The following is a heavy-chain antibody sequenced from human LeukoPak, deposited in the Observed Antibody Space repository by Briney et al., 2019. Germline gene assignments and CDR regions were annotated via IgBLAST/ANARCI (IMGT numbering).Heavy chain of an antibody. CDR2: IYYSGST. Sequence: SETLTLTCTVSGGSISSYYWSWIRQPPGKGLEWIGYIYYSGSTNYNPSLKSRVTISVDTSKNQFSLKLSSVTAADTAVYYCARAATLDYDSSGYYPAWGQGTLVTVSS. D-gene: IGHD3-22*01. J-gene: IGHJ5*02. CDR3: ARAATLDYDSSGYYPA. V-gene: IGHV4-59*01. CDR1: GGSISSYY.